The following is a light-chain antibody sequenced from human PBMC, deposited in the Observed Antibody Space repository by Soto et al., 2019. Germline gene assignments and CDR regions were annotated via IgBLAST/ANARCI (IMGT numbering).Light chain of an antibody. V-gene: IGLV6-57*02. CDR1: SGSIASNY. J-gene: IGLJ2*01. Sequence: NFMLTQPHSASASPGKTVTISCTGSSGSIASNYVQWYQQRPGSAPTTVIYEDNQRPSGVPDRFSGSIDSSSNSASLTICGLKTEDEAYYYCQSYDSSTVVFGGGTKLTVL. CDR3: QSYDSSTVV. CDR2: EDN.